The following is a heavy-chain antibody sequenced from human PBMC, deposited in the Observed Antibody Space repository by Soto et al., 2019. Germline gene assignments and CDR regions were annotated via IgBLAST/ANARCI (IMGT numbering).Heavy chain of an antibody. CDR3: AMNNPKLMITFGGGFDY. D-gene: IGHD3-16*01. Sequence: EVQLLESGGGLVQPGGSLRLSCAASGFTFSSYAMSWVRQAPGKGLEWVSAISGSGGSTYYADSVKGRFTISRDNSKNTLYLQMNSLRAEDTAVYYCAMNNPKLMITFGGGFDYWGQGTLVTVSS. V-gene: IGHV3-23*01. CDR2: ISGSGGST. CDR1: GFTFSSYA. J-gene: IGHJ4*02.